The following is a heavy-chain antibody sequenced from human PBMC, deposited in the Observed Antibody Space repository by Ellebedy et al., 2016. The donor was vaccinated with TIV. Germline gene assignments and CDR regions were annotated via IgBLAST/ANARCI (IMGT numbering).Heavy chain of an antibody. V-gene: IGHV3-7*02. CDR2: IKQDGSEK. CDR3: LKSGGGRGY. Sequence: GESLKISXAASGFTFSSYWMSWVRQAPGKGLEWVANIKQDGSEKYYVDSVKGRFTISRDNAKNSLYLQMNSLRAEDTAVYYCLKSGGGRGYWGQGTLVTVSS. CDR1: GFTFSSYW. J-gene: IGHJ4*02. D-gene: IGHD2-15*01.